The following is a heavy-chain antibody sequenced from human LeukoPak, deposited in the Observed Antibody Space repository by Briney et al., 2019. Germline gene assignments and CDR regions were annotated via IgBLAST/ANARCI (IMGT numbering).Heavy chain of an antibody. CDR2: MNPNSGNT. Sequence: ASVKVSCKASGYTFTSYDINWVRQATGQGLEWMGWMNPNSGNTGYAQKFQGRVTITRNTSISTAYMELSSLRSEDTAVYYCARAHGSGYQFDYWGQGTLVTVSS. CDR3: ARAHGSGYQFDY. J-gene: IGHJ4*02. CDR1: GYTFTSYD. V-gene: IGHV1-8*03. D-gene: IGHD3-22*01.